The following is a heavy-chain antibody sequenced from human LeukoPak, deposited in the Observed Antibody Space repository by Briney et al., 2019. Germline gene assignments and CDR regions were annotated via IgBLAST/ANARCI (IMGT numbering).Heavy chain of an antibody. D-gene: IGHD3-10*01. CDR2: ITSAGGTK. Sequence: GGSLRLSCTTSGFTFSSYEMNWVRQAPGKGLEWISYITSAGGTKYYADSVKGRFTISRDNAMNSLYLQMNSLTAEDTAVYYCARDMVRIYGMDVWGQGTTVTVSS. J-gene: IGHJ6*02. V-gene: IGHV3-48*03. CDR3: ARDMVRIYGMDV. CDR1: GFTFSSYE.